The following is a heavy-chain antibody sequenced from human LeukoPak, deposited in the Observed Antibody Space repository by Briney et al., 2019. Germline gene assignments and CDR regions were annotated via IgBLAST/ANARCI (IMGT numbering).Heavy chain of an antibody. CDR3: ARGGNWGMFFFDS. CDR2: IYYSGST. Sequence: SETLSLTWTVSGGSISSYYWSWIRQPPGKGLEWIGYIYYSGSTNYEPSLKSRVTISVDTSKNQFSLNLRSVTAADTAVYFCARGGNWGMFFFDSWGQGTLVTVSS. D-gene: IGHD7-27*01. CDR1: GGSISSYY. J-gene: IGHJ4*02. V-gene: IGHV4-59*01.